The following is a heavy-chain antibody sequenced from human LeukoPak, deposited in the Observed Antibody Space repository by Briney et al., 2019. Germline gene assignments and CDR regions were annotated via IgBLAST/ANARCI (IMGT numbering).Heavy chain of an antibody. D-gene: IGHD4-17*01. CDR3: AKRLDYGDSGTPFDY. Sequence: SETLSLTCAVSGYSISSGYYWGWIRQPPGKGLEWIGSIYHSGSTYYNPSLKSRVTISVDTSKNQFSLKLSSVNAADTAVYYCAKRLDYGDSGTPFDYWGQGPLVTVSS. CDR2: IYHSGST. J-gene: IGHJ4*02. V-gene: IGHV4-38-2*01. CDR1: GYSISSGYY.